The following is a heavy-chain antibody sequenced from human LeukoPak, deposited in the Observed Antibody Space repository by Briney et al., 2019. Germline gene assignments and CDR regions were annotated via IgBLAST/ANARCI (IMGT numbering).Heavy chain of an antibody. V-gene: IGHV4-30-2*06. CDR3: ARGFWSGYYNSNWFDP. CDR1: GGSVNSGGYY. CDR2: IYHSGSI. D-gene: IGHD3-3*01. Sequence: SETLSLTCTISGGSVNSGGYYWSWIRQSPGKGLEWIGYIYHSGSINYNPSLKGRVTISADRFKNHFSLKLKSVTAADTAVYYCARGFWSGYYNSNWFDPWGQGTLVTVSS. J-gene: IGHJ5*02.